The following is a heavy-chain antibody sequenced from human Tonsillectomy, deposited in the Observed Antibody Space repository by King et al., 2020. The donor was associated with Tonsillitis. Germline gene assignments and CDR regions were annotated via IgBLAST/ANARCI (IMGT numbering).Heavy chain of an antibody. CDR1: GGSISSSSYY. CDR3: AREGGDYGDYDLDY. D-gene: IGHD4-17*01. V-gene: IGHV4-39*07. Sequence: QVQLQESGPGLVKPSETLSLTCTVSGGSISSSSYYWGWIRQPPGKGLEWIGSIYYSGSTYYNTSLKSRVTISVYTAKDQFSLKLSSVTAADTAVYYCAREGGDYGDYDLDYWGQGTLVTVSS. CDR2: IYYSGST. J-gene: IGHJ4*02.